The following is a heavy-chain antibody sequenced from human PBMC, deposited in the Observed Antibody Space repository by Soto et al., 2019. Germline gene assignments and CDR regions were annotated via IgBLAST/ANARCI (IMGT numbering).Heavy chain of an antibody. Sequence: SETLSLTCTVSGGSISSNSYYWAWIRQPPGKGLEWIGNIYYSGTTYYNPSLKSRVTISVDTSKNQFSLKLSSVTAADTAVYYCARVPRGNYGYPSYFDYWGQGTLVTVSS. D-gene: IGHD3-10*01. CDR2: IYYSGTT. CDR1: GGSISSNSYY. V-gene: IGHV4-39*07. J-gene: IGHJ4*02. CDR3: ARVPRGNYGYPSYFDY.